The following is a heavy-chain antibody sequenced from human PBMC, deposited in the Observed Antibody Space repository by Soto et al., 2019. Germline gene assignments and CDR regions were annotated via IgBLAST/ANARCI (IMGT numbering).Heavy chain of an antibody. CDR2: IYYSGST. CDR3: ARSMIVVVRSGNAFDI. Sequence: QVQLQESGPGLVKPSQTLSLTCTVSGGSISSGGYYWSWIRQHPGKGLEWIGYIYYSGSTYYNPSLKSRVTISVATSKNQFSLKLSSVTAADTAVYYCARSMIVVVRSGNAFDIWGQGTMVTVSS. CDR1: GGSISSGGYY. J-gene: IGHJ3*02. V-gene: IGHV4-31*03. D-gene: IGHD3-22*01.